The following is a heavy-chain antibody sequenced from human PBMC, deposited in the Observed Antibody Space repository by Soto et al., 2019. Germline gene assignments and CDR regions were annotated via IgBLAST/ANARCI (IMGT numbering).Heavy chain of an antibody. CDR1: GYTFTGYG. J-gene: IGHJ4*02. CDR3: VKVAREQWLVTDDY. CDR2: ISVNNGKT. V-gene: IGHV1-18*04. Sequence: QVQLVQSGVEVKKPGASVNVSCKASGYTFTGYGISWVRQAPGQGLEWMGWISVNNGKTNYAQKFQGRVTMTTDTSTSTAYMELRRLRSDDTAVYYCVKVAREQWLVTDDYWGQGTLVSVSS. D-gene: IGHD6-19*01.